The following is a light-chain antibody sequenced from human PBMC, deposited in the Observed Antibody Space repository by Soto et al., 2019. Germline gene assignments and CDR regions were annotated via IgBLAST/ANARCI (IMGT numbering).Light chain of an antibody. CDR1: QGIGDD. CDR2: DAS. J-gene: IGKJ4*01. V-gene: IGKV1-33*01. Sequence: DIQMTQSPSSLSASVGDRVTITCRASQGIGDDLGWYQQKPGKAPKLLIYDASNLETGVPSRFSGSGSGTDFTFTISSLQPEDIATYYCQQYDNLPLTFGGGTKVEIK. CDR3: QQYDNLPLT.